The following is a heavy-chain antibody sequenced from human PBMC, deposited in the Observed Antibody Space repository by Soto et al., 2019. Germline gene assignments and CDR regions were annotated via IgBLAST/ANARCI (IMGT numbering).Heavy chain of an antibody. J-gene: IGHJ5*02. D-gene: IGHD2-21*02. Sequence: QVQLVESGGGVVQRGESLRLSCAASGFTFSSYSMNWVRQSPGKGLEWVAVISYDGNRNYYADSVKGRFTISRYNAKNTMFLQMSGLRAEDTAIYYCARGLVVTAKGWFDLWGQGTQVTVSS. CDR3: ARGLVVTAKGWFDL. CDR1: GFTFSSYS. V-gene: IGHV3-30-3*02. CDR2: ISYDGNRN.